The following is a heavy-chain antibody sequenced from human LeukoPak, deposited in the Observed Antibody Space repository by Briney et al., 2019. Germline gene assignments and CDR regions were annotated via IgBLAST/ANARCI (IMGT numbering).Heavy chain of an antibody. CDR3: AKDLVVPAAFLDY. D-gene: IGHD2-2*01. J-gene: IGHJ4*02. CDR1: GFTFSSYA. CDR2: ISGSGGST. Sequence: GGSLRLSCAASGFTFSSYAMSWVRQAPGKGLEWVSAISGSGGSTYYADSVKGRFTISRDNSKNTLCLQMNSLRAEDTAVYHCAKDLVVPAAFLDYWGQGTLVTVSS. V-gene: IGHV3-23*01.